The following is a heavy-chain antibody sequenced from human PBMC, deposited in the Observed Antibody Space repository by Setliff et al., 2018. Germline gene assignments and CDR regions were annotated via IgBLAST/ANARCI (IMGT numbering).Heavy chain of an antibody. J-gene: IGHJ4*02. D-gene: IGHD4-4*01. V-gene: IGHV5-51*01. CDR1: GYMFAKYW. CDR3: ARLGTTVTPPSPDH. CDR2: IYPGDPET. Sequence: GESLKISCKASGYMFAKYWIGWVRQMPGKGLEWMGIIYPGDPETRYSPPFLGQVTISADKSVSTAYLQWSSLKASDSAIYYCARLGTTVTPPSPDHWGQGTLVTVSS.